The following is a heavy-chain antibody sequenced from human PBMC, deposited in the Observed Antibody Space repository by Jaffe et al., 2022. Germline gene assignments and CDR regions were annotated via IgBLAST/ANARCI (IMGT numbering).Heavy chain of an antibody. CDR1: GGTFSSYA. CDR3: ARGRHCGGDCYWGADDAFDI. V-gene: IGHV1-69*05. Sequence: QVQLVQSGAEVKKPGSSVKVSCKASGGTFSSYAISWVRQAPGQGLEWMGGIIPIFGTANYAQKFQGRVTITTDESTSTAYMELSSLRSEDTAVYYCARGRHCGGDCYWGADDAFDIWGQGTMVTVSS. J-gene: IGHJ3*02. D-gene: IGHD2-21*02. CDR2: IIPIFGTA.